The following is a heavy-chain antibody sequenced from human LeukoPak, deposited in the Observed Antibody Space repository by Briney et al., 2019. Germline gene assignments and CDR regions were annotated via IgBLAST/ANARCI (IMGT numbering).Heavy chain of an antibody. CDR2: IIPIFGTA. J-gene: IGHJ5*02. CDR3: ARGGDYGDYAWFDP. D-gene: IGHD4-17*01. CDR1: GCTFSSYA. V-gene: IGHV1-69*01. Sequence: ASVKVSCKASGCTFSSYAISWVRQAPGQGLEWMGGIIPIFGTANYAQKFQGRVTITADESTSTAYMELSSLRSEDTAVYYCARGGDYGDYAWFDPWGQGTLVTVSS.